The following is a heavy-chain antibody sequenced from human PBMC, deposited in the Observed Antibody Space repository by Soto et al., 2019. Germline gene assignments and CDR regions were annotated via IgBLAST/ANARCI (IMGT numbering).Heavy chain of an antibody. J-gene: IGHJ6*02. D-gene: IGHD3-3*01. CDR2: ISAYNGNT. CDR1: GYTFTSYG. V-gene: IGHV1-18*01. CDR3: ARAGVDSGFWSGHQGMDV. Sequence: ASVKVSFKASGYTFTSYGISWVRQAPGQGLEWMGWISAYNGNTNYAQKLQGRVTMTTDTSTSTAYMELRSLRSDDTAVYYCARAGVDSGFWSGHQGMDVWGQGTTVTVSS.